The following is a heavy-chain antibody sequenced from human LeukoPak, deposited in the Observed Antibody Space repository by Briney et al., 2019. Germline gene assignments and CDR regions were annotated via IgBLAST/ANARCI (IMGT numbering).Heavy chain of an antibody. CDR2: INHSGNT. V-gene: IGHV4-34*01. J-gene: IGHJ4*02. CDR1: GGTFSGYY. D-gene: IGHD6-19*01. CDR3: ARPFPRFSSGWHFNY. Sequence: SETLSLTCAVYGGTFSGYYWSWIRQPPGKGLEWIGEINHSGNTNYNPSLKSRVTISIDTSKNQFSLKLSSVTAADTAIYYCARPFPRFSSGWHFNYWGRGILVTVSS.